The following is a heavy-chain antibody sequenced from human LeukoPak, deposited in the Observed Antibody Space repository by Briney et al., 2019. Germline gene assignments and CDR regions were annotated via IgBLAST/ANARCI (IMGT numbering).Heavy chain of an antibody. V-gene: IGHV1-2*02. D-gene: IGHD2-2*01. CDR1: GYTFTSYG. CDR3: ARGGFCGSTSCYLFDY. CDR2: INPNSGGT. J-gene: IGHJ4*02. Sequence: GASVKVSCKASGYTFTSYGISWVRQAPGQGLEWMGWINPNSGGTDYAQKFQGRVTMTRDTSISTAYMELSRLRSDDTAVYYCARGGFCGSTSCYLFDYWGQGTLVTVSS.